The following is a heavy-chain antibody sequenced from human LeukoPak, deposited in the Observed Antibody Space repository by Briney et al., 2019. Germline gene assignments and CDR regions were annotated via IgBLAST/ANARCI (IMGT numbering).Heavy chain of an antibody. V-gene: IGHV4-34*01. D-gene: IGHD5-24*01. CDR3: GRNAVEMATISRDCYYYMDV. CDR1: GGSFSGYY. Sequence: PSETLSLTCVVYGGSFSGYYLSWIRQPPGKGLEWIGEINHSGSPNYNPSLKSRVTISVDTSKNQSSLKLSSVTAADTAVYYCGRNAVEMATISRDCYYYMDVWGKGTTVTVSS. CDR2: INHSGSP. J-gene: IGHJ6*03.